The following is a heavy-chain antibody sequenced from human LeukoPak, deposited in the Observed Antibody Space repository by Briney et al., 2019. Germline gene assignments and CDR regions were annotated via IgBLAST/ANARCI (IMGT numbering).Heavy chain of an antibody. J-gene: IGHJ4*02. CDR3: ARDRVSTTVTTPFDY. V-gene: IGHV4-34*01. Sequence: SETLSLTCAVYGGSFSGYYWSWIRQPPGKGLEWIGEINHSGSTNYNPSLKSRVTISVDTSKNQFSLKLSSVTAADTAVYYCARDRVSTTVTTPFDYWGQGTLVTVSS. CDR1: GGSFSGYY. CDR2: INHSGST. D-gene: IGHD4-17*01.